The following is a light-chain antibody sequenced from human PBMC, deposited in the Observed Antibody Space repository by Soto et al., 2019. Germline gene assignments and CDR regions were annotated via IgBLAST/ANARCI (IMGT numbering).Light chain of an antibody. J-gene: IGLJ2*01. V-gene: IGLV1-47*01. CDR3: AAWDYRLSGPGVV. CDR1: SSNVGSYY. CDR2: RNN. Sequence: QSVLTQPHSASGTPGQRVTISCSGSSSNVGSYYVYWYQQLQATAPKLLIYRNNQRPLGAPDRFSGPKSGTSASLAISGLRSEDEADYYCAAWDYRLSGPGVVFGGGTKLTVL.